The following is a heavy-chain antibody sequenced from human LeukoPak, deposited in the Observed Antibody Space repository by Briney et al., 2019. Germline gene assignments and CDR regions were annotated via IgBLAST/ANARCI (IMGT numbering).Heavy chain of an antibody. V-gene: IGHV1-8*01. CDR1: GYAFTSYE. CDR3: PKCCSVAGSDYYYDRDF. J-gene: IGHJ6*03. CDR2: MNPNSGNT. D-gene: IGHD6-19*01. Sequence: ASVKLSCKASGYAFTSYEINWVRHATGQGLELMGWMNPNSGNTGYAQKFQGRVTMTRNTSITTAYMELSSLRSEDTAANYCPKCCSVAGSDYYYDRDFWGKGTPVTVSS.